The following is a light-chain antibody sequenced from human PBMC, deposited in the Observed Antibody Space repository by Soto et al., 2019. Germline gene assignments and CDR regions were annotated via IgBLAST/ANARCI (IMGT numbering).Light chain of an antibody. V-gene: IGKV3-11*01. CDR1: QSVGSN. CDR2: DAS. J-gene: IGKJ1*01. CDR3: QQRSIWPPT. Sequence: EIVMTQSPVTLSVSPGERATLSCRASQSVGSNLAWYQQKPGQAPRLLIYDASNRATGIPARFSGSGSGTDFTLTISSLEPEDFAVYYCQQRSIWPPTFGQGTKVDIK.